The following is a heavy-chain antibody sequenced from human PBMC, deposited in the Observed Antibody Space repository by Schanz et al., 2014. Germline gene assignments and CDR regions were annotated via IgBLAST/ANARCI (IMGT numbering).Heavy chain of an antibody. D-gene: IGHD3-3*01. J-gene: IGHJ4*02. CDR1: GFAFSSFA. CDR3: VRDSFFAFDY. CDR2: ISDSGDTA. V-gene: IGHV3-23*04. Sequence: VQLVESGGGLVQPGGSLRLSCAASGFAFSSFAMTWVRQAPGRGLEWVSLISDSGDTAYYADSVKGRFTMSRDNAKNSVFLQMNSLRAEDTAVYYCVRDSFFAFDYWGQGTLVTVSS.